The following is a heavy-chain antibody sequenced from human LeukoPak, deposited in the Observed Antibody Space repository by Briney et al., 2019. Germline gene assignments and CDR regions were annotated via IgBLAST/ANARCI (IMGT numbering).Heavy chain of an antibody. CDR3: AKDNYYDSSGYYPGYFDY. CDR2: IRGSGGST. V-gene: IGHV3-23*01. Sequence: GGSLRLSCAASGFTFSSYAMNWVRQAPGKGLEWVSAIRGSGGSTYYADSVKGRFTVSRDNSKNTLYLQMNSLRAEDTAVYYCAKDNYYDSSGYYPGYFDYWGQGTLVTVSS. J-gene: IGHJ4*02. CDR1: GFTFSSYA. D-gene: IGHD3-22*01.